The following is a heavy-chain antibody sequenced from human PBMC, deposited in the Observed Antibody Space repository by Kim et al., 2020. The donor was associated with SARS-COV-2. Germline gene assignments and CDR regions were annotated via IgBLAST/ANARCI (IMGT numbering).Heavy chain of an antibody. Sequence: SETLSLTCTVSGASINSSAYYWGWIRQPPGKGLEWTGSFYYSGSTNFSPSLKSRVTISVDTSKSQFYLKVTSVTAADTAVYYCARHLRYGSGSQYYFDDWGQGTLVTVSS. CDR3: ARHLRYGSGSQYYFDD. CDR2: FYYSGST. V-gene: IGHV4-39*01. CDR1: GASINSSAYY. J-gene: IGHJ4*02. D-gene: IGHD3-10*01.